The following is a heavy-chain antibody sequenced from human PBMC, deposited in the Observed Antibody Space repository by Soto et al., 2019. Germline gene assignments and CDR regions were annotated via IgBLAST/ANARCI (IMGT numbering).Heavy chain of an antibody. Sequence: SETLSLTCTGSGGFLSRGGYFWSRVRQHPGKGLEWIGYIYYSGSTYYNPSLKSRVTISIDTSKNQFSLKLSSVTAADTAVYYCARRYGSCFDYWGQGTLVTVSS. CDR1: GGFLSRGGYF. CDR3: ARRYGSCFDY. V-gene: IGHV4-31*03. CDR2: IYYSGST. D-gene: IGHD5-18*01. J-gene: IGHJ4*02.